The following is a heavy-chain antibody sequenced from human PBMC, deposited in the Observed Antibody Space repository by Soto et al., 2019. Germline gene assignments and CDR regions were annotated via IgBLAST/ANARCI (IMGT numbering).Heavy chain of an antibody. CDR3: ARATYYDFWSGYSGWFDP. CDR1: GGTFSSYA. Sequence: QVQLVQSGAEVKKPGSSVKVSCKASGGTFSSYAISWVRQAPGQGLEWMGGIIPIVGTANYAQKFQGRVTITADESTSTAYMELSSLRSEDTAVYYCARATYYDFWSGYSGWFDPWGQGTLVTVSS. V-gene: IGHV1-69*01. J-gene: IGHJ5*02. D-gene: IGHD3-3*01. CDR2: IIPIVGTA.